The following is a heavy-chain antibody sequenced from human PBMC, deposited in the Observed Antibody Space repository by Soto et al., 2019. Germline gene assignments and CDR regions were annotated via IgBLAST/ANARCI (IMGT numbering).Heavy chain of an antibody. V-gene: IGHV3-30-3*01. CDR2: ISYDGSDI. CDR3: ARDQGRTVTRGDWFDP. Sequence: GGSLRLSCAASGFMFSTYAMHWVRQAPGKGLEWVAVISYDGSDIYYGDSRKGRFTISRDNSRNTLYLEMNSLQTEDTAVFYCARDQGRTVTRGDWFDPWGQGTLVTVSS. J-gene: IGHJ5*02. CDR1: GFMFSTYA. D-gene: IGHD6-19*01.